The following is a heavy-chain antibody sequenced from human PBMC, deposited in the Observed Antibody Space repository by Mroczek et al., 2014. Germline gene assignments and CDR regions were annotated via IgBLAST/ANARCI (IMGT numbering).Heavy chain of an antibody. CDR3: MTTTMTNVDY. Sequence: QVQLQESGPRLVKPSQTLSLTCTVTGGSIRGGGYTHSWIRQAPGQGLEWIGYMFYSGMTFYNPSLKSRVATSVDTSKNQFSLNLTSVNVADTAVYYCMTTTMTNVDYWGQGSLVTVSS. J-gene: IGHJ4*02. CDR2: MFYSGMT. D-gene: IGHD4-11*01. CDR1: GGSIRGGGYT. V-gene: IGHV4-30-4*07.